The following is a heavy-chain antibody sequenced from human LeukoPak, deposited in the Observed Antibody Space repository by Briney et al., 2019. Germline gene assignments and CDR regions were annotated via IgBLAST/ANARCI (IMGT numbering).Heavy chain of an antibody. CDR3: AREGYYDSGGAFDI. J-gene: IGHJ3*02. CDR2: IRQDGSEK. D-gene: IGHD3-22*01. Sequence: GGSLRLSCAASGFTFSSYWMSWVRQAPGKGLEWVANIRQDGSEKYYVDSVKGRFTISRDNAKNSLYLQMNSLRAEDTAVYYCAREGYYDSGGAFDIWGQGTMVTVSS. CDR1: GFTFSSYW. V-gene: IGHV3-7*01.